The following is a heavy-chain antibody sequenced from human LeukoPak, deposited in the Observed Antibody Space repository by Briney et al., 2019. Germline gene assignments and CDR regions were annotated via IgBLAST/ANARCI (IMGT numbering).Heavy chain of an antibody. CDR1: GYTFTSYG. V-gene: IGHV1-18*01. CDR2: ISAYNGNT. CDR3: ARHRDYCSGGSCANMDY. Sequence: ASVKVSCKASGYTFTSYGISWVRQAPGQGLEWMGWISAYNGNTNYAQKLQGRVTMTTDTSTSTAYMELRSLRSDDTAVYYCARHRDYCSGGSCANMDYWGQGTLVTVSS. D-gene: IGHD2-15*01. J-gene: IGHJ4*02.